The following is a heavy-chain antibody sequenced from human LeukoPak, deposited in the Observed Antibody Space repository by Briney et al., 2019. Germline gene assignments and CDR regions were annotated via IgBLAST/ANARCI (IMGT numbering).Heavy chain of an antibody. CDR1: GYSLSSGYY. J-gene: IGHJ3*02. V-gene: IGHV4-38-2*02. D-gene: IGHD3-10*01. CDR3: ARQARGSGMTDACNI. Sequence: PSETLSLTCTVSGYSLSSGYYWGWIRPPPGKGLEWTGSIDYSGSTNYNPSLKSRIPILVEPFKNQFSLKLSSVTAADMAVYYCARQARGSGMTDACNIWGQGTMVTVSS. CDR2: IDYSGST.